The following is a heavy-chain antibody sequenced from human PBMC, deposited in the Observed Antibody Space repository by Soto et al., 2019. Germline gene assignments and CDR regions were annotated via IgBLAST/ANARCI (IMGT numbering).Heavy chain of an antibody. CDR3: ARGDYYDSSGYYYYYGMDV. V-gene: IGHV1-2*04. J-gene: IGHJ6*02. CDR1: GYTFTGYY. Sequence: QVQLVQSGAEVKKPGASVKVSCKASGYTFTGYYMHWVRQAPEQGLEWMGWINPNSGGTNYAQKFQGWVTMTRDTSISTAYMELSRLRSDDTAVYYCARGDYYDSSGYYYYYGMDVWGQGTTVTVSS. D-gene: IGHD3-22*01. CDR2: INPNSGGT.